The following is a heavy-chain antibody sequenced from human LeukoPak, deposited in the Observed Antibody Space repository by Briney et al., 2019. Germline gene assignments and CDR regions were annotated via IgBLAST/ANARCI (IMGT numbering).Heavy chain of an antibody. Sequence: ASVKVSCKASGYTFTGYYMHWVRQAPGQGLEWMGWINPNSGGTNYAQKFQGRVTMTRDTSISTAYMELSRLRSDDTAVYYCATRYCSGGSCYYRLGFDYWGQGTLVTVSS. CDR2: INPNSGGT. CDR3: ATRYCSGGSCYYRLGFDY. V-gene: IGHV1-2*02. CDR1: GYTFTGYY. D-gene: IGHD2-15*01. J-gene: IGHJ4*02.